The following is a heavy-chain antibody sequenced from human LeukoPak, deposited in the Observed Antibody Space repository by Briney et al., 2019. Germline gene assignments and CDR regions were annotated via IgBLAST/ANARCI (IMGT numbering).Heavy chain of an antibody. Sequence: SETLSLTCTVSGGSISGYYWTWIRQSPGKGLEWIGYIYYSGSTNYNPSLKSRVTISVDTSKNQFSLQLTFVTAADTAIYYCARVNAAFHHYESNGLDCWGQGTLVTVSS. CDR1: GGSISGYY. CDR2: IYYSGST. V-gene: IGHV4-59*01. J-gene: IGHJ4*02. D-gene: IGHD3-22*01. CDR3: ARVNAAFHHYESNGLDC.